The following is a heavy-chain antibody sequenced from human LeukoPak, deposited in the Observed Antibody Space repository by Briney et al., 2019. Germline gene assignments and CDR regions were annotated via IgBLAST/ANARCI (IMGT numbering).Heavy chain of an antibody. V-gene: IGHV1-69*06. CDR1: GGTFSSYA. CDR3: ARVVAVAGTPGSWFDP. D-gene: IGHD6-19*01. J-gene: IGHJ5*02. CDR2: IIPIFGTA. Sequence: SVKVSCKASGGTFSSYAIGWVRQAPGQGLEWMGGIIPIFGTANYAQKFQGRVTITADKSTSTAYMELSSLRSEDTAVYYCARVVAVAGTPGSWFDPWGQGTLVTVSS.